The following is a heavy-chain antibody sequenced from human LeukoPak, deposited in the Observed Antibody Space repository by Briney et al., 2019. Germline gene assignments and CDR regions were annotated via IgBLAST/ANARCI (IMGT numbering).Heavy chain of an antibody. V-gene: IGHV3-30-3*01. CDR2: ISYDGSKT. Sequence: QPGGSLRLSCAASGFTFNIYAMHWVRQAPGKGLEWVAVISYDGSKTYYADSVKGRFTISRDNSKNTLYLQMNSLRAEDTALYYCARTMYITGSSDFDYWGQGTLVTVSS. CDR1: GFTFNIYA. CDR3: ARTMYITGSSDFDY. J-gene: IGHJ4*02. D-gene: IGHD1-26*01.